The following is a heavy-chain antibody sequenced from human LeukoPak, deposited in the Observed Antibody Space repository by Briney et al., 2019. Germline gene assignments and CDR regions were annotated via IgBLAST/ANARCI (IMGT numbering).Heavy chain of an antibody. D-gene: IGHD3-22*01. J-gene: IGHJ6*03. CDR3: ARDLPHYDSSGYFPPGYYYYYMDV. CDR1: GYTFTGYY. CDR2: INPNSGGT. Sequence: ASVKVSCKASGYTFTGYYMHWVRQAPGQGLEWMGWINPNSGGTNYAQKFQGRVTMTRDTSISTAYMELSRLRSDDTAVYYCARDLPHYDSSGYFPPGYYYYYMDVWGEGTTVTVSS. V-gene: IGHV1-2*02.